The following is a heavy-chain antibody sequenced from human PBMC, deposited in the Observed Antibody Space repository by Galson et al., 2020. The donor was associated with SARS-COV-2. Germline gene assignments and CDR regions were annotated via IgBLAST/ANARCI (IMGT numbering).Heavy chain of an antibody. J-gene: IGHJ6*01. V-gene: IGHV1-8*01. CDR2: MNPKSGDT. D-gene: IGHD6-19*01. CDR1: GYTLSAYD. Sequence: ASVKVSCKASGYTLSAYDINWVRQATGQGLEWMGRMNPKSGDTGYAPKFQGRVTMTRNTSINTAYMEVTSLRFEDTAVYFCARGRWTVAGVLYYYGMDVWGQGTTVTVSS. CDR3: ARGRWTVAGVLYYYGMDV.